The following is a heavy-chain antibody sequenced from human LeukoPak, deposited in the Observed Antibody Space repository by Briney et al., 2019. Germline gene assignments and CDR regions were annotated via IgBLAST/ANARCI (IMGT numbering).Heavy chain of an antibody. CDR2: IYYSGST. J-gene: IGHJ3*02. CDR3: ARRPYSSGWYAFDI. Sequence: TASETLSLTCTVSGGSISSYYWSWIRQPPGKGLEWIGYIYYSGSTNYNPSLKSRVTISVDTSKNQFSLKPSSVTAADTAVYYCARRPYSSGWYAFDIWGQGTMVTVSS. V-gene: IGHV4-59*08. D-gene: IGHD6-19*01. CDR1: GGSISSYY.